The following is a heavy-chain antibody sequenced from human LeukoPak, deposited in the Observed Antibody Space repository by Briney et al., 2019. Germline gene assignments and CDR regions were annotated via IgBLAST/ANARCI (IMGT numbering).Heavy chain of an antibody. V-gene: IGHV4-39*01. D-gene: IGHD3-22*01. Sequence: SETLSLTCTVSGGSISSSSYYWGWIRQPPGKGLEWIGSIYYSGSTYYNPSLNSRVTISVDASKNQFSLKLSSVTAADTAVYYCARTYYYDSSGDNWFDPWGQGTLVTVSS. CDR1: GGSISSSSYY. CDR3: ARTYYYDSSGDNWFDP. J-gene: IGHJ5*02. CDR2: IYYSGST.